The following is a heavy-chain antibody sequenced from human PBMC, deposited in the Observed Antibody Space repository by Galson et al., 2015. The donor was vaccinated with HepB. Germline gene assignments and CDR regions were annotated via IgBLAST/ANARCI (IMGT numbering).Heavy chain of an antibody. CDR2: VNWNGGST. CDR1: GFTFDNYG. D-gene: IGHD1-26*01. J-gene: IGHJ4*02. Sequence: SLRLSCAASGFTFDNYGMSWVRQAPGKGLEWVSGVNWNGGSTGYADSVKGRFTISRDNAKNSLYLQMNSLRAEDTALYYCARIEGSPEWELPGVFDYWGQGTLVTVSS. CDR3: ARIEGSPEWELPGVFDY. V-gene: IGHV3-20*04.